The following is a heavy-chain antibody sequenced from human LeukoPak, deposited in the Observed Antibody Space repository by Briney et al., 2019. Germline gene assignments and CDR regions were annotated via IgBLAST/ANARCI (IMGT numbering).Heavy chain of an antibody. CDR1: GFTFSSYA. J-gene: IGHJ4*02. CDR2: ISYDGSNK. CDR3: ARDGEYSGYDFESNYFDY. Sequence: PGGSLRLSCAASGFTFSSYAMSWVRQAPGKGLEWVAVISYDGSNKYYADSVKGRFTISRDNSKNTLYLQMNSLRAEDTAVYYCARDGEYSGYDFESNYFDYWGQGTLVTVSS. D-gene: IGHD5-12*01. V-gene: IGHV3-30*04.